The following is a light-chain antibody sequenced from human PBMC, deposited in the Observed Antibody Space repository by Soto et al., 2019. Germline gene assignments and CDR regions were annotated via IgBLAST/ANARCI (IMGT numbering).Light chain of an antibody. CDR2: EVN. CDR1: SSDVGGYNY. CDR3: SSYAGSSNV. V-gene: IGLV2-8*01. Sequence: QSALTQPASACGSPGQSVAISCTGTSSDVGGYNYVSRYQQHPGKAPKLMIYEVNKRPSGVPDRFSGSKSGNTASLTVSGLQAEDEADYYCSSYAGSSNVFGTGTKVTVL. J-gene: IGLJ1*01.